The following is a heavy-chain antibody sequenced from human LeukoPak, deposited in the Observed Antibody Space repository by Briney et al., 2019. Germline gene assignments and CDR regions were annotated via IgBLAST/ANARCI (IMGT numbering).Heavy chain of an antibody. CDR3: ARDDSSGWWGADAFDI. Sequence: GGSLRLSCAASGFTFSSYWMQWVRQAPGKGLVWVSRINSDGSSTSYADSVKGRFTISRDNAKNTLYLQMNSLRAEDTAVYYCARDDSSGWWGADAFDIWGQGTMVTVSS. CDR1: GFTFSSYW. J-gene: IGHJ3*02. V-gene: IGHV3-74*01. D-gene: IGHD6-19*01. CDR2: INSDGSST.